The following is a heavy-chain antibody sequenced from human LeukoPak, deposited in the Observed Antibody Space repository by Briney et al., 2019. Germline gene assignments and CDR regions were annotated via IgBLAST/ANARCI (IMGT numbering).Heavy chain of an antibody. CDR2: IYYSGST. D-gene: IGHD5-18*01. CDR3: ARGRGRSSYLFDP. J-gene: IGHJ5*02. V-gene: IGHV4-31*03. CDR1: GGSISSGGYY. Sequence: SETLSLTCTVSGGSISSGGYYWSWIRQHTGKGLEWIGYIYYSGSTYYNPSLKSRVTISVDTSKNQFSLKLSSVTAADTAVYYCARGRGRSSYLFDPWGQGTLATVSS.